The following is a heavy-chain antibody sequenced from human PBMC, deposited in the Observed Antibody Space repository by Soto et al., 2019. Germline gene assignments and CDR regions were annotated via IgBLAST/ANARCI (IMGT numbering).Heavy chain of an antibody. CDR1: VYTLTELS. D-gene: IGHD6-6*01. V-gene: IGHV1-24*01. CDR2: FDPEDGET. Sequence: GASVKVSCKVSVYTLTELSTHWVRQAPGKGLEWMGGFDPEDGETIYAQKFQGRVTMTEDTSTDTAYMELSSLRSEDTAVYYCATLIAARPGVDYWGQGTLVTVSS. J-gene: IGHJ4*02. CDR3: ATLIAARPGVDY.